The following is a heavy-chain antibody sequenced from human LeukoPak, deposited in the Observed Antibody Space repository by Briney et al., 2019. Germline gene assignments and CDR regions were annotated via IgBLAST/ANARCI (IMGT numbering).Heavy chain of an antibody. Sequence: GGSLRLSCAASGFTFSSYAMSWVRQAPGKGLEWVSAISGSGGSTYYADSVKGRFTISRDNSKNTLYLQMNSLRAEDTAVYYCAKDPPATYYYDSSGYTGAYFDYWGQGTLVTVSS. D-gene: IGHD3-22*01. J-gene: IGHJ4*02. CDR1: GFTFSSYA. CDR3: AKDPPATYYYDSSGYTGAYFDY. CDR2: ISGSGGST. V-gene: IGHV3-23*01.